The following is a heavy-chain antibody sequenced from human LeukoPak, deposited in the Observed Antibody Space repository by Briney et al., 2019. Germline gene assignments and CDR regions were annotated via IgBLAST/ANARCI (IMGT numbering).Heavy chain of an antibody. J-gene: IGHJ5*02. D-gene: IGHD1-26*01. CDR2: LRYDGSNK. CDR1: GFTFRSYG. V-gene: IGHV3-30*02. Sequence: GGSLRLSCGASGFTFRSYGMHWVRQAPGKGLEWVAFLRYDGSNKDYADSVKGRFTISRDNSKNTLDLEMNSLRPEDTAVYYCAKGGFEWELPHTFDPWGQGTLVTVSS. CDR3: AKGGFEWELPHTFDP.